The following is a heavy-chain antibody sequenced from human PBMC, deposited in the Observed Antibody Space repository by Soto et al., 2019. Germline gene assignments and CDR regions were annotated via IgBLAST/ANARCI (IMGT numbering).Heavy chain of an antibody. V-gene: IGHV1-2*02. CDR3: ARDAVSTIGDFDY. CDR2: INPNSGAT. Sequence: ASVKVSCKASGCTFTGYYIHWVRQAPGRGLEWMGWINPNSGATNQAQKFQGRVTMARDTSISTAYMELSRLTSDDTAVYYCARDAVSTIGDFDYWGQGTLVTVSS. D-gene: IGHD5-12*01. J-gene: IGHJ4*02. CDR1: GCTFTGYY.